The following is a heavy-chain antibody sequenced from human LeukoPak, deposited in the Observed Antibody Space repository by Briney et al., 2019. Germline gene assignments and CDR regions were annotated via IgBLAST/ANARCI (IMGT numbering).Heavy chain of an antibody. CDR2: ISPSGVAT. CDR3: ARDDSVRDEAWWSNP. CDR1: GYTFTSNY. J-gene: IGHJ5*02. D-gene: IGHD5-24*01. Sequence: GASVKVSCKAFGYTFTSNYMHWVRPTPGQGPEWMGVISPSGVATTYAQKFQGRVTLTRDMSTSTDYLELSSLRSEDTAVYYCARDDSVRDEAWWSNPWGQGTLVTVSS. V-gene: IGHV1-46*01.